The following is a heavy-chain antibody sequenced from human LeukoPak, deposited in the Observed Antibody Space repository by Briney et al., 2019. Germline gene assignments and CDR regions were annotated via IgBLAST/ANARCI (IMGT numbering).Heavy chain of an antibody. D-gene: IGHD4-17*01. CDR2: ISSSGSYI. CDR3: AKDQDVMTTVTPIDY. V-gene: IGHV3-21*01. Sequence: PGGSLRLSCEASKFTFSTSSMHWVRQAPGKGLQWVSCISSSGSYIFYADSVKGRFTISRDNAKNSLYLQMNSLRAEDTAVYYCAKDQDVMTTVTPIDYWGQGTLVTVSS. J-gene: IGHJ4*02. CDR1: KFTFSTSS.